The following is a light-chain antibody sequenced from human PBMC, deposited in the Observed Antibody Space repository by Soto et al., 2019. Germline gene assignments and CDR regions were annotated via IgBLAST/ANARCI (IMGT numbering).Light chain of an antibody. V-gene: IGKV1-5*01. J-gene: IGKJ5*01. CDR3: QQLYTLPFT. Sequence: DIQMTQSPATLSASVRERVTITCRASQRISCWLAWYQQKPGKAPKLLIYEASTLQSGVPSRFSGSGSGTEFTLTISGLLPEDFAAYHCQQLYTLPFTFGQGTRLEI. CDR1: QRISCW. CDR2: EAS.